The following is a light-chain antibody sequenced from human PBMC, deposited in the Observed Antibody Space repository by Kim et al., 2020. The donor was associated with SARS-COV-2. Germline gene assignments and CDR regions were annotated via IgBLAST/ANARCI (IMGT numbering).Light chain of an antibody. V-gene: IGLV1-47*01. CDR2: SHN. Sequence: ELTQPPSASETPGQRVTISCSGSGSNIGSNFVYWYQQLPGAAPKLLIYSHNQRPSGVPDRFSGSRSGSSASLAISGLRSEDEADYYCAAWDDSLTGLVFGGGTKLTVL. CDR3: AAWDDSLTGLV. J-gene: IGLJ3*02. CDR1: GSNIGSNF.